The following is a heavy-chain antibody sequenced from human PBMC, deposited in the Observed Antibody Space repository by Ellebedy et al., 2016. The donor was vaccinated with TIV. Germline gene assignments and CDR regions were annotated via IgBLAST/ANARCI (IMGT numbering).Heavy chain of an antibody. CDR2: IYYSGST. Sequence: ESLKISCAASGFTVSNNYMNWVRQAPGKGLEWIGSIYYSGSTYYNPSLKSRVTISVDTSKNQFSLKLSSVTAADTAVYYCTRSNYDILTGYYHFDYWGQGTLVTVSS. V-gene: IGHV4-59*05. J-gene: IGHJ4*02. CDR3: TRSNYDILTGYYHFDY. CDR1: GFTVSNNY. D-gene: IGHD3-9*01.